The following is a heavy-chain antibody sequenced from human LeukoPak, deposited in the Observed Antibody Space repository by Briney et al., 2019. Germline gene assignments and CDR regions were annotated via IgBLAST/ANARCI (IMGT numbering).Heavy chain of an antibody. CDR1: GASISSSNYY. V-gene: IGHV4-39*01. CDR2: LYYSGGT. D-gene: IGHD3-22*01. J-gene: IGHJ4*02. Sequence: PSETLSLTCTVSGASISSSNYYWGWIRQPPGKELEWIGSLYYSGGTYYNSSLKSRVTIYVDTSKNQFSLRLGSVTAADTAVYYCASSGYYFYFHSWGQGTLVTVSS. CDR3: ASSGYYFYFHS.